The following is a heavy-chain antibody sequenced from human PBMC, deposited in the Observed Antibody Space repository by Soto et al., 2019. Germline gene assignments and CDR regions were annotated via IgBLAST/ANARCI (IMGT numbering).Heavy chain of an antibody. CDR1: TLTFSDSA. V-gene: IGHV3-23*01. CDR3: ATGYTSTGE. D-gene: IGHD3-16*01. Sequence: GGSLRLSCEASTLTFSDSAMSWVRQAPGKGLEWVSAISGSGGSTDYAGSVKGRFTISRDNSKNTLFLQMNSLRVEDTAVYYCATGYTSTGEWGQGTQVTVSS. CDR2: ISGSGGST. J-gene: IGHJ4*02.